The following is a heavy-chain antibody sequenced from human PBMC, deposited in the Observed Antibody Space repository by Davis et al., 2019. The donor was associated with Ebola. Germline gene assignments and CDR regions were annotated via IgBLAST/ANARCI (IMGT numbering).Heavy chain of an antibody. D-gene: IGHD3-3*01. V-gene: IGHV3-21*01. J-gene: IGHJ5*02. CDR2: ISSSSSYI. CDR1: GFTFSSYT. CDR3: AREGGDFWSGYWGELGAAWFDP. Sequence: ESLKISCAASGFTFSSYTMNWVRQAPGKGLEWVSTISSSSSYIYYADSVKGRFTISRDNAKNSLYLQMNSLRAEDTAVYYCAREGGDFWSGYWGELGAAWFDPWGQGTLVTVSS.